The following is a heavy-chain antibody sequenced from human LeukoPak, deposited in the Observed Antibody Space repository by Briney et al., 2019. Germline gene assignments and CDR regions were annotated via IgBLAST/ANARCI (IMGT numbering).Heavy chain of an antibody. Sequence: PGRSLRLSCAASGFTFSSYGMHWVRQAPGKGLEWVAVIWYDGSNKYYADSVKGRFTISRDNSKNTLYLQMNSLRAEDTAVYYCLRDPSSGGSRGYWGQGTLVTVSS. D-gene: IGHD2-15*01. CDR3: LRDPSSGGSRGY. CDR2: IWYDGSNK. J-gene: IGHJ4*02. V-gene: IGHV3-33*01. CDR1: GFTFSSYG.